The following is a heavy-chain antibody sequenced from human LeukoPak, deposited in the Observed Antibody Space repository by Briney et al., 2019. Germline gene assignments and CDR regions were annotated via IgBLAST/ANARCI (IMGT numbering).Heavy chain of an antibody. Sequence: PGGSLRLSCAASGFTFSSYGMHWVRQAPGKGLEWVAVIWYDGSSKYYADSVKGRFTISRDNSKNTLYLQMNSLRAEDTAVYYCARSTINAQRGAFDIWGQGTMVTVSS. V-gene: IGHV3-33*01. J-gene: IGHJ3*02. CDR3: ARSTINAQRGAFDI. CDR1: GFTFSSYG. D-gene: IGHD2-2*01. CDR2: IWYDGSSK.